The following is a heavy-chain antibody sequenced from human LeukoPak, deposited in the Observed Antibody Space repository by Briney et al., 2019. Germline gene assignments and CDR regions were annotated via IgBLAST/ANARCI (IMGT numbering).Heavy chain of an antibody. CDR1: GFTFSTYD. Sequence: GGSLRLSCAASGFTFSTYDMHWVRHPTGKGLEWVSAIGTTGDTYYPGSVKGRFTISRENARNSLYLQMNSLRAGDTAVYYCAGEHAASSAFDIWGQGTMVTVSS. J-gene: IGHJ3*02. D-gene: IGHD6-13*01. CDR2: IGTTGDT. CDR3: AGEHAASSAFDI. V-gene: IGHV3-13*01.